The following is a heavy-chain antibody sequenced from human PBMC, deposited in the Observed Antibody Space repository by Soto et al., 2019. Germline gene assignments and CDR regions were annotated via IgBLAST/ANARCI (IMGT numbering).Heavy chain of an antibody. CDR2: IYHSGSI. V-gene: IGHV4-30-2*01. J-gene: IGHJ1*01. D-gene: IGHD6-19*01. Sequence: SETLSLTCAVSGGSISSGGYSWSWIRQPPGKGLEGIGYIYHSGSIYYNPSLKSRVTISVDRSKNQFSLKLSSVTAADTAVYYCAREGGRSGWYVGYFQHWGQGTLVTVSS. CDR1: GGSISSGGYS. CDR3: AREGGRSGWYVGYFQH.